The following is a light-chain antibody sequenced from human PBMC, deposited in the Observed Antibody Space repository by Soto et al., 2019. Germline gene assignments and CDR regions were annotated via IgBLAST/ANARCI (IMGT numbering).Light chain of an antibody. CDR2: XVS. CDR3: SSHTSTSTPPYV. Sequence: QSVLXQPASVSGSPGXSXXXSXXGTSSXVGGYDYVSWYQHHPGKAPKLXXXXVSNRPSGVSNRFSGSKSGXTASLTISGLQAEDEADYYCSSHTSTSTPPYVFGTGTQLTVL. V-gene: IGLV2-14*03. J-gene: IGLJ1*01. CDR1: SSXVGGYDY.